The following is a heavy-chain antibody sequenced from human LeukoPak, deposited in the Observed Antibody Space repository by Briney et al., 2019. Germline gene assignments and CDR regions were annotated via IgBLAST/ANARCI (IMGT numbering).Heavy chain of an antibody. V-gene: IGHV4-4*07. Sequence: SETLSLTCTVSSGSISSYYWGWIRQPAGRGLEWIGRIYASGSTNYNPSLKSRVTISIDTSKSQFSLRLNSVTAADTAVYYCARSSRDGFNYWFDPWGQGTLVTVSS. J-gene: IGHJ5*02. CDR1: SGSISSYY. CDR2: IYASGST. D-gene: IGHD5-24*01. CDR3: ARSSRDGFNYWFDP.